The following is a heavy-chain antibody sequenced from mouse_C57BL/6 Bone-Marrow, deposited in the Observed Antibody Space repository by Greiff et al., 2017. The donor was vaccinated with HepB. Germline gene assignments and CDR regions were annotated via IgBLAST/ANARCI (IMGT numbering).Heavy chain of an antibody. CDR2: INPNNGGT. D-gene: IGHD6-5*01. Sequence: EVKLQESGPELVKPGASVKIPCKASGYTFTDYNMDWVKQSHGKSLEWIGDINPNNGGTIYNQKFKGKATLTVDKSSSTAYMELRSLTSEDTAVYYCARSSPAYPYFDYWCQGTTLTVSS. V-gene: IGHV1-18*01. J-gene: IGHJ2*01. CDR3: ARSSPAYPYFDY. CDR1: GYTFTDYN.